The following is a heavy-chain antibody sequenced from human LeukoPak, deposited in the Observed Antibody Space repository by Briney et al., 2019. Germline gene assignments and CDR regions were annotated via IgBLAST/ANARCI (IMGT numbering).Heavy chain of an antibody. CDR1: GFCLSNYW. CDR2: TSPDGTTT. V-gene: IGHV3-74*01. J-gene: IGHJ4*02. Sequence: PGGALRLSYARSGFCLSNYWLHWLRQDPRDGLAWASRTSPDGTTTLNAESVKGRFTTSRDNAKNTRYLQISTPRAEDTAVYYCARFNVCPRCHFHYGGQRTLATVSS. D-gene: IGHD3-16*01. CDR3: ARFNVCPRCHFHY.